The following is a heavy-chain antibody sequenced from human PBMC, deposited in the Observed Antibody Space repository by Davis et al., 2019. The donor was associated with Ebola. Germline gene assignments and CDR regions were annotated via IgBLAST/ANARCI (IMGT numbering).Heavy chain of an antibody. Sequence: PGGSLRLSCTVSGDAIRGSTFYWGWVRQPPGKELEWIGRIYASGSTDYNPSLKSRVTMSVDTSKNQFSLKLSSVTAADTAVYYCAREGNYYYNAMDVWGQGTTITVSS. CDR1: GDAIRGSTFY. CDR2: IYASGST. J-gene: IGHJ6*02. CDR3: AREGNYYYNAMDV. V-gene: IGHV4-39*07.